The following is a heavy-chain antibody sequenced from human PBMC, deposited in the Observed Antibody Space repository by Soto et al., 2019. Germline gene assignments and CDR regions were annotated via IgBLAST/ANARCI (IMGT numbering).Heavy chain of an antibody. D-gene: IGHD2-8*02. CDR2: IYYSGST. Sequence: NPSETLSLTCTVSGGSISSYYWSWIRQPPGKGLEWIGYIYYSGSTNYNPSLKSRVTISVDTSKNQFSLKLSSVTAADTAVYYCARGYWRSWFDPWGQGTLVTVSS. CDR1: GGSISSYY. J-gene: IGHJ5*02. V-gene: IGHV4-59*01. CDR3: ARGYWRSWFDP.